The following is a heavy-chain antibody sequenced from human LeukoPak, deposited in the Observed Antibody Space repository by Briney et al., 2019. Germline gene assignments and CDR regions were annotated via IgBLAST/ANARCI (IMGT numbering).Heavy chain of an antibody. CDR3: TRAKSPRYHYYGFDV. J-gene: IGHJ6*02. V-gene: IGHV3-23*01. CDR1: GFTFSSYA. Sequence: GGSLRLSCAASGFTFSSYAMSWVRQAPGKGLEWVSAISGSGGSTYYADSVKGRFTISRDNSKNTLYLQMNSLTSEDTAVYYCTRAKSPRYHYYGFDVWGQGTTVTVSS. CDR2: ISGSGGST.